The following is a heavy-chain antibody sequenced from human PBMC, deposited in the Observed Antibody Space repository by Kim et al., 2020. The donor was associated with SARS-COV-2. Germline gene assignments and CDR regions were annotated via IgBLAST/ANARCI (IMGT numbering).Heavy chain of an antibody. D-gene: IGHD6-13*01. CDR1: GFTFSSYA. CDR2: ISYDGSNK. V-gene: IGHV3-30*04. J-gene: IGHJ4*01. Sequence: GGSLRLSCAASGFTFSSYAMHWVRQAPGKGLEWVAVISYDGSNKYYADSVKGRFTISRDNSKNTLYLQMNSLRAEDTAVYYCARDRSSSWLSYYFDYWG. CDR3: ARDRSSSWLSYYFDY.